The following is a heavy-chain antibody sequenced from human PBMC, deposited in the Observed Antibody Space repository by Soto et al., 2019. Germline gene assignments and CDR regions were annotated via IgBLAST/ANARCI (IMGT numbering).Heavy chain of an antibody. D-gene: IGHD3-9*01. CDR2: ISGGGGST. CDR3: AKHLGQTAYVALGD. J-gene: IGHJ4*02. Sequence: EVQLLESGGGLAQPGGSLRLSCAASGFPFSSFDVSWVRQAPGKGLQWVSGISGGGGSTYLADSVKGRFTVSRDNSENTLYLQMNSLRAEDTAVYYCAKHLGQTAYVALGDWGQGTLVTVSS. CDR1: GFPFSSFD. V-gene: IGHV3-23*01.